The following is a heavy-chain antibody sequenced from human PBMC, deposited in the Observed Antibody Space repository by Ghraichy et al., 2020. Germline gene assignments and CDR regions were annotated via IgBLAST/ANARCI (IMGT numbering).Heavy chain of an antibody. CDR3: ASSLNDYVWGSYRYESGFDY. CDR2: ISAYNGNT. D-gene: IGHD3-16*02. Sequence: ASVKVSCKASGYTFTSYGISWVRQAPGQGLEWMGWISAYNGNTNYAQKLQGRVTMTTDTSTSTAYMELRSLRSDDTAVYYCASSLNDYVWGSYRYESGFDYWGQGTLVTVSS. J-gene: IGHJ4*02. V-gene: IGHV1-18*01. CDR1: GYTFTSYG.